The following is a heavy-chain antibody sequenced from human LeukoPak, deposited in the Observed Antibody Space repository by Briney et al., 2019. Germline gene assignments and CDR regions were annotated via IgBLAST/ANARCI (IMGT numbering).Heavy chain of an antibody. CDR2: IIPIFGTA. J-gene: IGHJ4*02. D-gene: IGHD3-3*01. V-gene: IGHV1-69*13. CDR3: ARSRDEYDFWSGLNY. CDR1: GGTFSSYA. Sequence: SVKVSCKASGGTFSSYAISWVRQAPGQGLEWMGGIIPIFGTANYAQKFQGRVTITADESTSTAYMELSSLRSEDTAVYYCARSRDEYDFWSGLNYWGQGTLVTVSS.